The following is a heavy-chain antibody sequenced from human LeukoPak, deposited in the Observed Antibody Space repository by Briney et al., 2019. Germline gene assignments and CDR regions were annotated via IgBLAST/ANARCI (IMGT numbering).Heavy chain of an antibody. CDR2: IYHSGST. CDR1: GYSISSGYY. V-gene: IGHV4-38-2*02. J-gene: IGHJ4*02. D-gene: IGHD2-21*02. CDR3: AREAYCGGDCYSGFDY. Sequence: SETLSLTCTVSGYSISSGYYWGWIRQPPGKGLEWIGSIYHSGSTYYNPSLKSRVTISVDTSKNQFSLKLSSVTAADTAVYYCAREAYCGGDCYSGFDYWGQGTLVTVSS.